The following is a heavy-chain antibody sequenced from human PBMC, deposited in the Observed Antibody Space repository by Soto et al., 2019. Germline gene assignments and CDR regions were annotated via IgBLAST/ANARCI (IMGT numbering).Heavy chain of an antibody. V-gene: IGHV3-9*01. CDR3: ARIAAAGTLY. D-gene: IGHD6-13*01. Sequence: GGSLRLSCAASGFTFDDYAMHWVRQAPGKGLEWVSGISWNSGSIGYADSVKGRFTISRDNAKNSLYLQMNSLRAEDTALYYCARIAAAGTLYWGQGTLVTVSS. CDR1: GFTFDDYA. CDR2: ISWNSGSI. J-gene: IGHJ4*02.